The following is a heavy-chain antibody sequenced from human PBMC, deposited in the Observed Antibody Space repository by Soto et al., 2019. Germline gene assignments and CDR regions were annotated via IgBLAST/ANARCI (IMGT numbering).Heavy chain of an antibody. Sequence: GGSLRLSCSASGFTFSSYAMHWVRQAPGKGLEYVSAISSNGGSTYYADSVKGRFTISRDNSKNTLYLQMSSLRAEDTAVYYCVKDPMITFGGVIVSLGAFDIWGQGTMVTVSS. CDR3: VKDPMITFGGVIVSLGAFDI. CDR2: ISSNGGST. D-gene: IGHD3-16*02. V-gene: IGHV3-64D*08. CDR1: GFTFSSYA. J-gene: IGHJ3*02.